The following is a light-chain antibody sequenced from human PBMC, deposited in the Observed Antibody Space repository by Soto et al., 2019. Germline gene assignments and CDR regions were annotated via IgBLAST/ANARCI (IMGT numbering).Light chain of an antibody. V-gene: IGKV3-11*01. Sequence: IVLTHAPATLSLSPGERATLSCRASQSVSSYLAWYQQKPGQAPRLLIYDASNRATGIPARFSGSGSGTDFTLTISSLEPEDFAVYYCQQRSNWPPITFGQGTRLEI. CDR2: DAS. CDR1: QSVSSY. CDR3: QQRSNWPPIT. J-gene: IGKJ5*01.